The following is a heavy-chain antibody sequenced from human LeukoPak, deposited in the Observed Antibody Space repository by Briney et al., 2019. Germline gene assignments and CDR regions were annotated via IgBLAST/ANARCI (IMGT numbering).Heavy chain of an antibody. CDR2: INHSGST. J-gene: IGHJ4*02. Sequence: SETLSRTCAVYGGSFSGHYWSWIRQPPGKGLEWIGEINHSGSTNYNPSLKSRVTISVDTSKNQFSLKLGSVTAADTAVYYCARGPSSWLSYFDYWGQGTLVTVSS. D-gene: IGHD6-13*01. CDR1: GGSFSGHY. V-gene: IGHV4-34*01. CDR3: ARGPSSWLSYFDY.